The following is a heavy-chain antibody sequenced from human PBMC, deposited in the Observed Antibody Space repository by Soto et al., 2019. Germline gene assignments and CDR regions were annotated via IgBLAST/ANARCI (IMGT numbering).Heavy chain of an antibody. J-gene: IGHJ6*02. V-gene: IGHV1-46*01. D-gene: IGHD2-2*01. CDR3: ARVTTSAYYYYNYGMDV. CDR1: GYTFSVYH. CDR2: INPSGCAT. Sequence: QVQLVQSGAEVKKPGASVKVSCKASGYTFSVYHMHWVRQVPGQGLEWMGIINPSGCATSYAQKFQGRVTVTRDTATNTVYMELSSLRSDDTAVYYCARVTTSAYYYYNYGMDVWGQGTTVTVSS.